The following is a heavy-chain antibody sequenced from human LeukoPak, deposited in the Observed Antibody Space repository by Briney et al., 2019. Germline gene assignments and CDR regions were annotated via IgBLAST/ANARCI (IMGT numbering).Heavy chain of an antibody. J-gene: IGHJ6*02. CDR2: ISSSSSYT. Sequence: GGSLRLSCAASGFTFSSYSMNWVRQAPGKGLEWVSSISSSSSYTYYADSVKGRFTISRDNSKNSLYLQMNSLRAEDTAVYYCAGRNRYDFWSGYYTWEPDPRYYYGMDVWGQGTTVTVSS. V-gene: IGHV3-21*01. CDR1: GFTFSSYS. D-gene: IGHD3-3*01. CDR3: AGRNRYDFWSGYYTWEPDPRYYYGMDV.